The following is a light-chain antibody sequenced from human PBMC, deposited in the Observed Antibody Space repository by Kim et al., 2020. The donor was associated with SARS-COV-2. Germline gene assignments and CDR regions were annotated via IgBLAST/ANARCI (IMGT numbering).Light chain of an antibody. Sequence: AVGQKVRRKCPGDSRRNYYARWNQNKPGQAHTLVIYGKKNRPAGIPDRLYGSSSRNTVSLTITGAQAEDEAEYDCFSRDRSGNHLVFGGGTQLTVL. CDR2: GKK. J-gene: IGLJ2*01. CDR3: FSRDRSGNHLV. CDR1: SRRNYY. V-gene: IGLV3-19*01.